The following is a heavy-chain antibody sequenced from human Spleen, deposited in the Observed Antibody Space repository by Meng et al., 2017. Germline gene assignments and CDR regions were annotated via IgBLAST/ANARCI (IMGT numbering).Heavy chain of an antibody. D-gene: IGHD6-13*01. CDR3: ARDEDISAAGKLFGDY. CDR1: GYTFPDYW. J-gene: IGHJ4*02. CDR2: INPKSGDT. V-gene: IGHV1-2*06. Sequence: GQRVQHGAEVKRPGASVKFPCKASGYTFPDYWLHWVRRAPGQGLEWMGRINPKSGDTHYAQRFQGRVTMTGDTSISTAYMELSGLRSDDTAMYYCARDEDISAAGKLFGDYWGQGTLVTVSS.